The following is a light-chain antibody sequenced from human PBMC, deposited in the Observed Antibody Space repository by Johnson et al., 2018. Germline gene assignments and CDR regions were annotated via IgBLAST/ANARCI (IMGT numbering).Light chain of an antibody. CDR1: SSNIGNNY. Sequence: QSVLTQPPSVSAAPGQKVTISCSGSSSNIGNNYVSWYQQLPGTAPKLLIYENNKRPSGIPDLFSGSKSGTSATLGITGLQTGDEADYYCGTLDSSLSAGNVFGTGTKVTFL. CDR3: GTLDSSLSAGNV. J-gene: IGLJ1*01. CDR2: ENN. V-gene: IGLV1-51*02.